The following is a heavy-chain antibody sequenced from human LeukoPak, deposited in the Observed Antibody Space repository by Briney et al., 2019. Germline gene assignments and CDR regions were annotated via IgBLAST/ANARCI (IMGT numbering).Heavy chain of an antibody. V-gene: IGHV1-69*05. Sequence: GASVKVSCKASGGTFSSYAISWVRQAPEQGLEWMGGIIPIFGTANYAQKFQGRVTMTRDTSTSTVYMELSSLRSEDTAVYYCARVGSYPAFDYWGQGTLVTVSS. CDR3: ARVGSYPAFDY. J-gene: IGHJ4*02. D-gene: IGHD3-16*02. CDR2: IIPIFGTA. CDR1: GGTFSSYA.